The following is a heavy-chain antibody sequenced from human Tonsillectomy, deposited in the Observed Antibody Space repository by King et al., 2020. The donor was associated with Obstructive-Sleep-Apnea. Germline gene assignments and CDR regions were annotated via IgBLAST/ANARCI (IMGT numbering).Heavy chain of an antibody. CDR3: VRGGSTSSEGEFDY. CDR1: GFSFSSYD. V-gene: IGHV3-13*04. Sequence: VQLVESGGGLVQPGGSLRLSCVASGFSFSSYDMHWVRKATGKSLEWVSVSGTGGEIYYADSVKGRFTIFRENAKNSLFLQMNSLRVGDTAVYYCVRGGSTSSEGEFDYWGQGILVTVSS. J-gene: IGHJ4*02. CDR2: SGTGGEI. D-gene: IGHD2-15*01.